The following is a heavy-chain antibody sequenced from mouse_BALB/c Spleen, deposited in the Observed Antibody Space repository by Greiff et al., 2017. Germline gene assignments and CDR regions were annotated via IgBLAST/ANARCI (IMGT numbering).Heavy chain of an antibody. CDR2: ISSGGST. D-gene: IGHD2-1*01. CDR1: GFTFSSYA. V-gene: IGHV5-6-5*01. CDR3: ARVNYGNYDYAMDY. Sequence: EVKVEESGGGLVKPGGSLKLSCAASGFTFSSYAMSWVRQTPEKRLEWVASISSGGSTYYPDSVKGRFTISRDNARNILYLQMSSLRSEDTAMYYCARVNYGNYDYAMDYWGQGTSVTVSS. J-gene: IGHJ4*01.